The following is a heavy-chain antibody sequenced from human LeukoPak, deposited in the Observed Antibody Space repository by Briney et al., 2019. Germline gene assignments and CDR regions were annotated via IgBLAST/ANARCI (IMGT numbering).Heavy chain of an antibody. Sequence: QSGGSLRLSCAASGFTFSSYGMHWVRQAPGKGLEWVAFIRYDGSNKYYADSVKGRFTISRDNSKNTLYLQMNSLRAEDTAVYYCARGHTAVTRHFDFWGQGTLVTVSS. CDR2: IRYDGSNK. CDR3: ARGHTAVTRHFDF. CDR1: GFTFSSYG. D-gene: IGHD4-17*01. V-gene: IGHV3-30*02. J-gene: IGHJ4*02.